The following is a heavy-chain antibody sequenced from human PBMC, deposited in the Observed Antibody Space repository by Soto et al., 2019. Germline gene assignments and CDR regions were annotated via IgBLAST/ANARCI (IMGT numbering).Heavy chain of an antibody. CDR2: ISYDGSNK. J-gene: IGHJ2*01. V-gene: IGHV3-30-3*01. CDR1: GFTFSSYA. CDR3: ARDPLWGTAMVLWYFDL. Sequence: QVQLVESGGGVVQPGRSLRLSCAASGFTFSSYAMHWVRQAPGKGLEWVAVISYDGSNKYYADSVQGRFTISRENSKNTLYLQMNSLRAEDTAVYYCARDPLWGTAMVLWYFDLWGRGTLVTVS. D-gene: IGHD5-18*01.